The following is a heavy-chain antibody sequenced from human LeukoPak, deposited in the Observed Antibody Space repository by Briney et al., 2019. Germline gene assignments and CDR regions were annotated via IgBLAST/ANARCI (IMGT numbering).Heavy chain of an antibody. CDR1: GGSFSGYY. D-gene: IGHD4-23*01. CDR2: INHSGST. CDR3: ARCNYGGNSGFPDWYFDL. V-gene: IGHV4-34*01. Sequence: PSETLSLTCAVYGGSFSGYYWSWIRQPPGKVLEWIGEINHSGSTNYNPSLKSRVTISVDTSKNQFSLKLSSVTAADTAVYYCARCNYGGNSGFPDWYFDLWGRGTLVTVSS. J-gene: IGHJ2*01.